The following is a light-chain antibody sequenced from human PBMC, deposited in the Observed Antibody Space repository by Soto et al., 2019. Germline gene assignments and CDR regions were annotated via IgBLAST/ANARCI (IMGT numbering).Light chain of an antibody. Sequence: QSVLTQPASVSGSPGQSITISCTGTSSDVGGYNYVSWYQQHPGKAPKLMIYDVSNRPSGVSNRFSGSKSGNTASLTISGRRLEDEADYSRYSYTSSRPLVVFGGGTQLPV. CDR2: DVS. CDR3: YSYTSSRPLVV. V-gene: IGLV2-14*01. CDR1: SSDVGGYNY. J-gene: IGLJ2*01.